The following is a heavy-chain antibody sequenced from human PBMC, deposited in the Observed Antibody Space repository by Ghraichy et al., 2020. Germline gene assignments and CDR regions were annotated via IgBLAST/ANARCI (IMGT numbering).Heavy chain of an antibody. J-gene: IGHJ2*01. Sequence: SETLSLTCTVSGGSISSYYWSWIRQPPGKGLEWIGYIYYSGSTNYNPSLKSRVTISVDTSKNQFSLKLSSVTAADTAVYYCARVPLEEDSSGRPPRPFDLWGRGTLVTVSS. CDR1: GGSISSYY. V-gene: IGHV4-59*01. CDR2: IYYSGST. CDR3: ARVPLEEDSSGRPPRPFDL. D-gene: IGHD3-22*01.